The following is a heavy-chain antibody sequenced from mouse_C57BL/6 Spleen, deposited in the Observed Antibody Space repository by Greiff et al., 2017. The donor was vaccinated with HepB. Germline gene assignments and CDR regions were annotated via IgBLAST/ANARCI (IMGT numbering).Heavy chain of an antibody. V-gene: IGHV3-1*01. CDR1: GYSITSGYD. Sequence: EVQGVESGPGMVKPSQSLSLTCTVTGYSITSGYDWHWIRHFPGNKLEWMGYISYSGSTNYNPSLKSRISITHDTSKNHFFLKLNSVTTEDTATYYCARSRNWDVGGYWYFDVWGTGTTVTVSS. D-gene: IGHD4-1*01. CDR2: ISYSGST. J-gene: IGHJ1*03. CDR3: ARSRNWDVGGYWYFDV.